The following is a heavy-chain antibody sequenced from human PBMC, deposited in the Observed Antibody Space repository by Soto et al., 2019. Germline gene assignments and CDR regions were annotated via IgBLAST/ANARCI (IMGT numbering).Heavy chain of an antibody. CDR2: IYWDDDK. J-gene: IGHJ4*02. CDR1: GFSLSTSGVG. V-gene: IGHV2-5*02. D-gene: IGHD4-17*01. CDR3: AHQGHDYGGNSLVDY. Sequence: QITLKESGPTLVKPTQTLTLTCTFSGFSLSTSGVGVGWIRQPPGKALEWLALIYWDDDKRYSPSLKSRLTIPKDTSKNQVVLTMTNMDPVDTATYYCAHQGHDYGGNSLVDYWGQGTLVTVSS.